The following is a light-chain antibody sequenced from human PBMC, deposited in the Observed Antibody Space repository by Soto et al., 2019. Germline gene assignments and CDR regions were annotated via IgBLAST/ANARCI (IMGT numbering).Light chain of an antibody. CDR1: SSDVGGYNY. Sequence: QSALTQPRSVSGSPGQSVTISCTGTSSDVGGYNYVSWYQQHPGKAPKPMIYDVSQRPSGVPDRFSGSKSGNTASLTISGLQSEDEADYYCCAYAGTYTVFGGGTKLTVL. CDR2: DVS. J-gene: IGLJ2*01. V-gene: IGLV2-11*01. CDR3: CAYAGTYTV.